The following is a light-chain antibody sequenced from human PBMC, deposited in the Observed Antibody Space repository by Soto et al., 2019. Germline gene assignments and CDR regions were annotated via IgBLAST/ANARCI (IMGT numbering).Light chain of an antibody. V-gene: IGKV1-39*01. CDR3: QQSYITPRT. CDR2: AAS. Sequence: DIQMTQSPSSLSASVVDRVTITCRASQSISSYLNWYQQKPGKAPKLLIYAASSLQSGVPSRFSGSGSGTDFTLTISSLQPEDFATYYCQQSYITPRTFGPGTKVDIK. CDR1: QSISSY. J-gene: IGKJ3*01.